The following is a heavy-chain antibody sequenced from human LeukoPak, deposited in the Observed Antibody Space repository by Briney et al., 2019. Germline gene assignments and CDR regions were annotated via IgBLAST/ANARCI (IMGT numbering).Heavy chain of an antibody. CDR3: AKSGTYYYDSSGYP. CDR1: GFTVSSNF. V-gene: IGHV3-23*01. CDR2: ISGSGGST. J-gene: IGHJ4*02. D-gene: IGHD3-22*01. Sequence: GSLRLSCAVSGFTVSSNFMSWVRQAPGNGLEWVSAISGSGGSTYYADSVKGRFTISRDNSKNTLYLQMNSLRAEDTAVYYCAKSGTYYYDSSGYPWGQGTLVTVSS.